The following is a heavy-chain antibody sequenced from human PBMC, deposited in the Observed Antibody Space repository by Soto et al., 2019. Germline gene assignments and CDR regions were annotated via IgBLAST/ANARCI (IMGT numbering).Heavy chain of an antibody. CDR3: SIAVAGAPDY. CDR2: IIPIFGTA. V-gene: IGHV1-69*13. D-gene: IGHD6-19*01. CDR1: GGTFSSYA. Sequence: ASVKVSCKASGGTFSSYAISWVRQAPGQGLEWMGGIIPIFGTANYAQKFQGRVTITADESASTAYMELSSLRSKDTAVYYCSIAVAGAPDYWGQGTLVTVSS. J-gene: IGHJ4*02.